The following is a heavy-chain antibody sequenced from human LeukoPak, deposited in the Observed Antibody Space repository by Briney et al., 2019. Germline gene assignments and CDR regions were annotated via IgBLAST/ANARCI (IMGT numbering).Heavy chain of an antibody. D-gene: IGHD3-10*01. CDR2: IYYSGST. Sequence: SETLSLTCTVSGGSISSYYWSWIRQPPGKGLEWIGYIYYSGSTNYNPSLKSRVTISVDTSKNQFSLKLSSVTAADTAVYYCARAAWWFGDPIPHYYMDVWGKGTTVTISS. V-gene: IGHV4-59*01. CDR1: GGSISSYY. J-gene: IGHJ6*03. CDR3: ARAAWWFGDPIPHYYMDV.